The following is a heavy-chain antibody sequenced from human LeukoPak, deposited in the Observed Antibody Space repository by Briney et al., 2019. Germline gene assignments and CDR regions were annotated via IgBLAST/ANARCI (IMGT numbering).Heavy chain of an antibody. CDR3: ARGTPHYYDSSGYYYFWYFDL. Sequence: SETLSLTCAVYGGSFSGYYWNWIRQPPGKGLEWIGEINHSGSTNYNPSLKSRVTISVDTSKNQFSLKLSSVTAADTAVYYCARGTPHYYDSSGYYYFWYFDLWGRGTLVTVSS. CDR2: INHSGST. J-gene: IGHJ2*01. V-gene: IGHV4-34*01. CDR1: GGSFSGYY. D-gene: IGHD3-22*01.